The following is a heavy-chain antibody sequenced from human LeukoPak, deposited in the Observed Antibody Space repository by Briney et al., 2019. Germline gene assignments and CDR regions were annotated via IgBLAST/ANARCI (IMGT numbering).Heavy chain of an antibody. J-gene: IGHJ3*01. CDR3: ARGLFLSGYLDAFDL. V-gene: IGHV3-30*02. CDR2: IRYDGSNK. D-gene: IGHD3-22*01. CDR1: GCTFSSYG. Sequence: GGSLRLSCAASGCTFSSYGMHWVRQAPGKGLEWVAFIRYDGSNKYYADSVKGRFTISRDNSKNTLYLQMNSLRVEDTAVYYCARGLFLSGYLDAFDLWGQGTVVTVSS.